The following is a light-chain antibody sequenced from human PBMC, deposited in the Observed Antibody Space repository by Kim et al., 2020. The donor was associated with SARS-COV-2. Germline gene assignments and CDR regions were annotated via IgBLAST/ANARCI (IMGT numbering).Light chain of an antibody. CDR3: NSLDSSGNHLV. V-gene: IGLV3-19*01. Sequence: SSELTQDPAVSVALGQTVRITCQGDSLRSYYASWYQQKPGQAPVLVIYGKNNRPSGIPDRFSGSSSGNTASLTITGAQAEDEADYYCNSLDSSGNHLVFG. J-gene: IGLJ3*02. CDR2: GKN. CDR1: SLRSYY.